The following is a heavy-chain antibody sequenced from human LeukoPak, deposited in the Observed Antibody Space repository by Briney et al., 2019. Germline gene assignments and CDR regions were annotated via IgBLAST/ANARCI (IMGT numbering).Heavy chain of an antibody. CDR1: GGSISNSRYY. CDR3: ARLEDYDFWSGGTYYFDY. D-gene: IGHD3-3*01. CDR2: IYYSGTT. Sequence: SETLSLTCTVSGGSISNSRYYWAWIRQSPGKGLEWIGTIYYSGTTNYNPSLKSRVTMSVDTSKNQFSLKLNSVTATDTAVYYCARLEDYDFWSGGTYYFDYWGQGTLVTVSS. J-gene: IGHJ4*02. V-gene: IGHV4-39*01.